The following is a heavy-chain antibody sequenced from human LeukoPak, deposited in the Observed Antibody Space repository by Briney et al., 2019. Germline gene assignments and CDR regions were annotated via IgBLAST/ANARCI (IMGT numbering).Heavy chain of an antibody. D-gene: IGHD1-26*01. CDR1: GFPFRGSA. V-gene: IGHV3-73*01. CDR2: ITSKANNYAT. Sequence: KPGGSLRLSCAASGFPFRGSAIHWVRQASGKGLEWIGHITSKANNYATTYAASVKGRFTISRDDSKNTAFLQMNSLKTEDTAFYYCARHSVIRAPAYSGSFQGYFSYYYMDVWGKGTTVTVSS. J-gene: IGHJ6*03. CDR3: ARHSVIRAPAYSGSFQGYFSYYYMDV.